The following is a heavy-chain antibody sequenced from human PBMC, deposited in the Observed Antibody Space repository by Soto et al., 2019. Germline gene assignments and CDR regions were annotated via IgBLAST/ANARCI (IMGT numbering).Heavy chain of an antibody. CDR2: IYPSGGST. Sequence: VPVKVSCKASGYTFTSYYMHWVRQAPGQGLECMGIIYPSGGSTTYAQQFQDRVTMTRDTPTSTVYMELSSLWSEDTAVYYCARLFDFWSGYDGVELGNGEDFDIWGQGTMVTVSS. CDR3: ARLFDFWSGYDGVELGNGEDFDI. V-gene: IGHV1-46*01. J-gene: IGHJ3*02. CDR1: GYTFTSYY. D-gene: IGHD3-3*01.